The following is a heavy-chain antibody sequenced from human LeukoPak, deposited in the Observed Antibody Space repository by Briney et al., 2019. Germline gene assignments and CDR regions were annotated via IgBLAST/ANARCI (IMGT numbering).Heavy chain of an antibody. CDR1: GFTVSSNY. Sequence: GGSLRLSCAASGFTVSSNYMSWVRQAPGKGLEWVSVIYSGGSTYYADSVKGRFTISRDNSKNTLYLQMSSLRAEDTAVYYCVKKYSGYDFDYWGQGTLVTVSS. D-gene: IGHD5-12*01. J-gene: IGHJ4*02. CDR2: IYSGGST. CDR3: VKKYSGYDFDY. V-gene: IGHV3-53*05.